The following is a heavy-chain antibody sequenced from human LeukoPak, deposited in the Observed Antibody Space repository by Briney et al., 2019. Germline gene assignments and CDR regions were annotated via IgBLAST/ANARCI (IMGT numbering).Heavy chain of an antibody. V-gene: IGHV4-34*01. CDR2: INHSGST. J-gene: IGHJ5*02. CDR3: ARALNYGSGSYLIDP. D-gene: IGHD3-10*01. CDR1: GGSFSGYY. Sequence: SETLSLTCAVYGGSFSGYYWSWIRQPPGKGLEWIGEINHSGSTNYNPSLKSRVTISVDTSKNQFSLKLSSVTAADTAVYYCARALNYGSGSYLIDPWGQGTLVTVSS.